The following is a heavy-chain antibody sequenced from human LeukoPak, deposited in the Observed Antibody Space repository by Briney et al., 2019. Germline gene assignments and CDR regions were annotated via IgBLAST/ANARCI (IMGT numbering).Heavy chain of an antibody. CDR2: INHSGST. V-gene: IGHV4-34*01. CDR3: AAGIGYCSGGSCYWFDP. D-gene: IGHD2-15*01. J-gene: IGHJ5*02. Sequence: SETLSLTCAVYSGSFSGYYRSWIGQPRGKGLEWIGEINHSGSTNYNPSLKSRVTISVDTSKNQFSLKLSSVTAADTAVYYCAAGIGYCSGGSCYWFDPWGQGTLLTVSS. CDR1: SGSFSGYY.